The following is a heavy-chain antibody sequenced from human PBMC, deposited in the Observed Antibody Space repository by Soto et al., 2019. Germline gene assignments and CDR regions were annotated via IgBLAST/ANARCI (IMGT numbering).Heavy chain of an antibody. CDR2: IIPICGAA. CDR3: AQDENEYALAY. D-gene: IGHD3-16*01. CDR1: GGTFSRYT. V-gene: IGHV1-69*01. Sequence: QVQLVQSGAEVKKPGSSVKVSCKASGGTFSRYTISWVRQAPGQGLEWMGGIIPICGAAKYAQKFQDRVTDTADESTSTAYMDMSSLRAEDTAVYYCAQDENEYALAYWGQGTLVTVSS. J-gene: IGHJ4*02.